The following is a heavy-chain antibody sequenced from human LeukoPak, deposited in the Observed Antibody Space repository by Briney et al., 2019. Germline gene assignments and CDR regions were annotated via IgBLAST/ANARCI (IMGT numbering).Heavy chain of an antibody. D-gene: IGHD3-10*01. J-gene: IGHJ4*02. CDR1: GGSISSYY. V-gene: IGHV4-59*08. CDR2: IYYSGST. CDR3: ARHHYASGTHTPYYFDY. Sequence: PSETLSLTCTVSGGSISSYYWSWIRQPPGKGLEWIGYIYYSGSTYYNPSLKSRVMISVDTSKNQFSLKLSSVTAADTALYYCARHHYASGTHTPYYFDYWGQGTLVTVSS.